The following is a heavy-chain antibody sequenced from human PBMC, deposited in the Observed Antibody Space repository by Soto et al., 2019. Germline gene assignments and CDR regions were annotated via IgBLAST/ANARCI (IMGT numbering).Heavy chain of an antibody. D-gene: IGHD2-15*01. CDR1: GFIVSDTY. V-gene: IGHV3-66*01. CDR3: AREPRYCRGGSCSITGDAFEI. CDR2: IANRGDT. J-gene: IGHJ3*02. Sequence: EVQLVESGGGLVQPGGSLRLSCTASGFIVSDTYMNWVRQAPGKVLEWFSVIANRGDTHYADCVRGRFRLSRDIADQTLHLQMNNLSGEDTAVYYCAREPRYCRGGSCSITGDAFEIWGKGSMVTVSS.